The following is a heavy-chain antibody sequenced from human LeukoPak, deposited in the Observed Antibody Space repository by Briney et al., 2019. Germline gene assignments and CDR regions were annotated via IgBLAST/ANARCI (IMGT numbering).Heavy chain of an antibody. J-gene: IGHJ2*01. CDR3: ARRAYYDTSGYYPTSGYFDL. CDR2: IYPNGIT. D-gene: IGHD3-22*01. CDR1: GGSIFSYY. Sequence: SSETLSPTCTVSGGSIFSYYWNWIRQPPGKGLEWIGYIYPNGITSYNPSLRSRGTISIATSKNQFSLRLRSVTAADTAIYYCARRAYYDTSGYYPTSGYFDLWGRGTLVTVSS. V-gene: IGHV4-4*08.